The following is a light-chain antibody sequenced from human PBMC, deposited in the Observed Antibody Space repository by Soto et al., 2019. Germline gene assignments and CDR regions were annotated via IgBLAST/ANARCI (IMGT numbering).Light chain of an antibody. V-gene: IGKV3-20*01. CDR3: RQYGRSWWT. CDR1: QSVSSSY. J-gene: IGKJ1*01. CDR2: GAS. Sequence: EIVWTQSPGTLSLSPGERATLSCRTSQSVSSSYLAWYQQKPGQAPRLLIYGASSRATGIPDRFSGSGSGTKFTLTISRMEPEDFAVYYCRQYGRSWWTFGQGTKVEIK.